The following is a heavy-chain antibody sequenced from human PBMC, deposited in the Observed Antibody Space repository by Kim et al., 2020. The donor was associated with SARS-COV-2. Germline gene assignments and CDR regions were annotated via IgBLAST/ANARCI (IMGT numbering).Heavy chain of an antibody. CDR3: ARNSYASDY. J-gene: IGHJ4*02. D-gene: IGHD3-16*01. Sequence: GSEKYYVDAVKGRFTSSRDNAENSLFLQMNSLRAEDTAVYYCARNSYASDYWGQGTLVTVSS. V-gene: IGHV3-7*01. CDR2: GSEK.